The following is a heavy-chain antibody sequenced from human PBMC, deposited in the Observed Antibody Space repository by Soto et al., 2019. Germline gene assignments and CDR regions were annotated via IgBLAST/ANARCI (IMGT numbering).Heavy chain of an antibody. D-gene: IGHD4-17*01. CDR2: IIPILGIA. CDR1: GGTFSSYT. Sequence: QVQLVQSGAEVKKPGSSVKVSCKASGGTFSSYTISWVRQAPGQGLEWMGRIIPILGIANYAQKFQGRVTITADKSTSTAYMELSSLRSEDTAVYYCARGYGDLYYFDYWGQGTLVTVSS. CDR3: ARGYGDLYYFDY. V-gene: IGHV1-69*02. J-gene: IGHJ4*02.